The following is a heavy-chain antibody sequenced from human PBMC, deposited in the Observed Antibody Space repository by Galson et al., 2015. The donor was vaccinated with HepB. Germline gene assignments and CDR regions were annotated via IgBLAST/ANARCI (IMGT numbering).Heavy chain of an antibody. CDR1: GFTFSSYA. Sequence: SLRLSCAASGFTFSSYAMSWVRQAPGKGLEWVSAISGSGGSTYYADSVKGRFTISRDNSKNTLYLQMNSLRAEDTAVYYCAKVTDIVVVPAAIPASMAFDIWGQGTMVTVSS. CDR2: ISGSGGST. D-gene: IGHD2-2*02. CDR3: AKVTDIVVVPAAIPASMAFDI. J-gene: IGHJ3*02. V-gene: IGHV3-23*01.